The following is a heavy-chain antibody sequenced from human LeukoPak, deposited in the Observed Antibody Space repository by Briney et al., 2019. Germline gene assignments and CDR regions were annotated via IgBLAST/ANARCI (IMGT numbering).Heavy chain of an antibody. CDR2: INHSGST. CDR1: GGSFSGYY. Sequence: PSETLSLTCAVYGGSFSGYYWSWIRQPPGKGLEWIGEINHSGSTNYNLSLKSRVTISVDTSKNQFSLKLSSVTAADTAVYYCARGSRITMVRGVIGLNFWGQGTLVTVSS. V-gene: IGHV4-34*01. J-gene: IGHJ4*02. D-gene: IGHD3-10*01. CDR3: ARGSRITMVRGVIGLNF.